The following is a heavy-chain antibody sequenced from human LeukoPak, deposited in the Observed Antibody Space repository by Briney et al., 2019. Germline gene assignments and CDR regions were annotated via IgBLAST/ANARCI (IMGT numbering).Heavy chain of an antibody. D-gene: IGHD2-15*01. V-gene: IGHV3-21*01. J-gene: IGHJ6*03. Sequence: GGSLRLSCAASGFTFSSYSMNWVRQAPGKGLEWVSSISSSSSYIYYADSVKGRFTISRDNAKNSLYLQMNSLRAEDTAVYYCARGRCSGGSCYPYYYYYYMDVWGKGTTVTVSS. CDR1: GFTFSSYS. CDR3: ARGRCSGGSCYPYYYYYYMDV. CDR2: ISSSSSYI.